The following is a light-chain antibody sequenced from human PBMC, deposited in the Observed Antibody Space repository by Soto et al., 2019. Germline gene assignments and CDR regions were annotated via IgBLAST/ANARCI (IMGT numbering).Light chain of an antibody. CDR2: DVS. CDR3: CSYAGSYTWV. Sequence: QSALTQPRSVSGSPGQSVTISCTGTSSDVGGYNYVSWYQQHPGKAPKLMIYDVSKRPSGVPDPFSGSKSGNTASLTVSGLQAEDEADYYCCSYAGSYTWVFGTGTKVTVL. J-gene: IGLJ1*01. V-gene: IGLV2-11*01. CDR1: SSDVGGYNY.